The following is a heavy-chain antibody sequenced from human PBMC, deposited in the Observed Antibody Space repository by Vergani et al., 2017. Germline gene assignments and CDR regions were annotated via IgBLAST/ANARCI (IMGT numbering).Heavy chain of an antibody. CDR2: IYISGST. Sequence: QVQLQESGPGLVKPSQTLSLTCTVSGGSISSGSYYWSWIRQPAGKGLEWIGRIYISGSTNYNPSLKSRVTISVDTSKNQFSLKLSSVTAADTAVYYCARFPVVPAAMKACGMDVWGQGTTVTVSS. V-gene: IGHV4-61*02. D-gene: IGHD2-2*01. CDR3: ARFPVVPAAMKACGMDV. CDR1: GGSISSGSYY. J-gene: IGHJ6*02.